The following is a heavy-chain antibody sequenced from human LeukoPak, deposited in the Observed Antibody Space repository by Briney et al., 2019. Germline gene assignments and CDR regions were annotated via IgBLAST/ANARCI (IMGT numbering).Heavy chain of an antibody. D-gene: IGHD1-26*01. J-gene: IGHJ4*02. V-gene: IGHV1-46*01. Sequence: ASVKVSCKASGYTFTSYYMHWVRPAPGQGLEWMGIINPSGGSTSYAQKFQGRVTMTRDTSTSTVYMELSSLRSEDTAVYYCARTRWELLTDYWGQGTLVTVSS. CDR3: ARTRWELLTDY. CDR2: INPSGGST. CDR1: GYTFTSYY.